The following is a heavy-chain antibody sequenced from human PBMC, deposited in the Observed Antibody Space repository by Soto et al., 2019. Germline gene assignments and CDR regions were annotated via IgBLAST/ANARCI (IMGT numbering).Heavy chain of an antibody. V-gene: IGHV4-34*01. CDR1: GGSFSGYY. D-gene: IGHD2-21*02. CDR2: INHSGST. J-gene: IGHJ4*02. CDR3: ARGSGRRRRGLVVTAPTFGY. Sequence: SETLSLTCAVYGGSFSGYYWSWIRQPPGKGLEWIGEINHSGSTNYNPSLKSRVTISVDTSKNQFSLKLSSVTAADTAVYYCARGSGRRRRGLVVTAPTFGYWGRGTLVTVSS.